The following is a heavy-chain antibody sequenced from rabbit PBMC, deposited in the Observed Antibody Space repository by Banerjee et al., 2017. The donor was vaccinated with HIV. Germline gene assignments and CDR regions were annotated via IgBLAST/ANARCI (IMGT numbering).Heavy chain of an antibody. CDR1: GFSFSSAYD. CDR3: ARDLAGVTGWNFGL. J-gene: IGHJ3*01. D-gene: IGHD4-1*01. V-gene: IGHV1S45*01. CDR2: ISTGDGST. Sequence: QEQLVESGGGLVQPEGSLTLTCTASGFSFSSAYDMCWVRQAPGKGLEWIGYISTGDGSTWYASWAKGRFTISKTSTTVTLQMTSLTAADTATYFCARDLAGVTGWNFGLWGQGTLVTVS.